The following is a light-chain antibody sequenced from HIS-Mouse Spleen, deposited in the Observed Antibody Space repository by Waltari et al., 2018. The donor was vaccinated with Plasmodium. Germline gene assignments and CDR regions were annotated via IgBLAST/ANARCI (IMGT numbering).Light chain of an antibody. CDR2: QDS. V-gene: IGLV3-1*01. Sequence: SYELTQPPSVSVSPGQTASITCSGDKLGEKYACWYQQMPGQSPVLVIYQDSKRPSGIPERFSGSNSGNTATLTISGTQAMDEADYYCQAWDSSTVVFGGGTKLTVL. J-gene: IGLJ2*01. CDR1: KLGEKY. CDR3: QAWDSSTVV.